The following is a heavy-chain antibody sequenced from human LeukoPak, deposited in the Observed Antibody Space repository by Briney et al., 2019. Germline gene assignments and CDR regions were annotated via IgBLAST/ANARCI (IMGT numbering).Heavy chain of an antibody. CDR1: GDSISSNTYY. D-gene: IGHD3-9*01. Sequence: SETLSLTCTVSGDSISSNTYYWSWIRQSPGKGLEWIGDINHSGSTYYNPSLKSRVTISVDTSMNQFSLELSSVSAADTAVYYCARGRLYYDILTRTRYFDYWGQGTLVTVSS. CDR3: ARGRLYYDILTRTRYFDY. V-gene: IGHV4-39*07. CDR2: INHSGST. J-gene: IGHJ4*02.